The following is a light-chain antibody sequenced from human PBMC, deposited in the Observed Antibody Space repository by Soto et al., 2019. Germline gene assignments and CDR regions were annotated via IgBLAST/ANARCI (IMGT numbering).Light chain of an antibody. CDR1: QSVSSN. CDR2: GAS. J-gene: IGKJ4*01. Sequence: EIVMTQSPATLSVSPGERATLSCRASQSVSSNLAWYQQKPGQAPRLLIYGASTRATGIPARFSGSGSGTEFTLTISSLQSEDCAVYYCQQYNNWPPVLTFGGGTKVEIK. V-gene: IGKV3-15*01. CDR3: QQYNNWPPVLT.